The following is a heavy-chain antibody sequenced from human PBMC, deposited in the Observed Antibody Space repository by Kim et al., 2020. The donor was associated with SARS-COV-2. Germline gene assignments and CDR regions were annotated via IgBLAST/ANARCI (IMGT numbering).Heavy chain of an antibody. J-gene: IGHJ4*02. CDR1: GFTFSSYA. Sequence: GVSLRLSCAASGFTFSSYAMSWVRQAPGKGLEWVSAISGSGGSTYYADSVKGRFTISRDNSKNTLYLQMNSLRAEDTAVYYCAKYENYDILTGPHYFDYWGQGTLVTVSS. CDR3: AKYENYDILTGPHYFDY. V-gene: IGHV3-23*01. CDR2: ISGSGGST. D-gene: IGHD3-9*01.